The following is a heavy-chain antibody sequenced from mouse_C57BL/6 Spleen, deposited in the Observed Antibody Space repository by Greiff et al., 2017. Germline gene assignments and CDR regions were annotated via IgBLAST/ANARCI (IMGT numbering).Heavy chain of an antibody. J-gene: IGHJ2*01. CDR2: IDPETGGT. D-gene: IGHD1-1*01. V-gene: IGHV1-15*01. CDR1: GYTFTDYE. CDR3: TRNLQIYYGSSRGDDFEY. Sequence: VQLQQSGAELVRPGASVTLSCKASGYTFTDYEMHWVKQTPVHGLEWIGAIDPETGGTAYNQKFKGKAILTADKSSSTAYMELRSLTSEDSAVYYCTRNLQIYYGSSRGDDFEYWGQGTTLTVSS.